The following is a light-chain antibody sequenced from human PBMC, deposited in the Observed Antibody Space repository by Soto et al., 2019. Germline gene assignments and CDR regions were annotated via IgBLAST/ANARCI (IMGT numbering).Light chain of an antibody. Sequence: EIVLTQSPATLSLSPGERATLSCRASQSVSSYLAWYQQKHGQAPRLLIYDASNRATGIPARFSGSGSGTDFTLTISSLEPKDFAVYYCQQRSNWPPLTFGGGTKVEIK. CDR2: DAS. CDR1: QSVSSY. CDR3: QQRSNWPPLT. V-gene: IGKV3-11*01. J-gene: IGKJ4*01.